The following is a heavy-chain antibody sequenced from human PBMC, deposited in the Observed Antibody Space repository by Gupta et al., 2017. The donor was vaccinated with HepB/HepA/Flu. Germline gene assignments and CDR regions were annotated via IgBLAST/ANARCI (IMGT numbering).Heavy chain of an antibody. V-gene: IGHV1-2*02. D-gene: IGHD2-8*01. CDR2: INSNSGAT. J-gene: IGHJ6*03. CDR1: GYTFTGHY. CDR3: VRTNFGGYYYYMDV. Sequence: QVQLVQSGAEVKKPGASVKVSCKAFGYTFTGHYLPWVRQAPGQGFEWMGWINSNSGATLYAQKFQGRVAVTRDTSISTVYMELSRLTSDDTAVYYCVRTNFGGYYYYMDVWGKGTTVTVSS.